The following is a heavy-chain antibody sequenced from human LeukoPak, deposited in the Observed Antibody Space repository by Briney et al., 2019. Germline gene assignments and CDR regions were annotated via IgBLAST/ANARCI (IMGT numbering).Heavy chain of an antibody. D-gene: IGHD3-22*01. Sequence: RAGGSLRLSCAASGFTFDDYGMSWVRQAPGKGLEWVSGINWNGGSTGYADSVKGRFTISRDNSKNTLYLQMNSLRAEDTAVYYCARVRDYYDSRGYYFEYFDHWGQGTLVTVSS. J-gene: IGHJ1*01. V-gene: IGHV3-20*04. CDR2: INWNGGST. CDR1: GFTFDDYG. CDR3: ARVRDYYDSRGYYFEYFDH.